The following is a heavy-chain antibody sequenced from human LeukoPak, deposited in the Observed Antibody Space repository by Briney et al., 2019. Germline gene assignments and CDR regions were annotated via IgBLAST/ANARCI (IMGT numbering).Heavy chain of an antibody. CDR2: IYYSGST. CDR1: GGSFSGYY. Sequence: SETLSLTCAVYGGSFSGYYWSWIRQHPGKGLEWIGYIYYSGSTYYNPSLKSRVTISVDTSKNQFSLKLSSVTAADTAVYYCARGDYYDSSGYYRPPRTFDIWGQGTMVTVSS. CDR3: ARGDYYDSSGYYRPPRTFDI. V-gene: IGHV4-31*11. J-gene: IGHJ3*02. D-gene: IGHD3-22*01.